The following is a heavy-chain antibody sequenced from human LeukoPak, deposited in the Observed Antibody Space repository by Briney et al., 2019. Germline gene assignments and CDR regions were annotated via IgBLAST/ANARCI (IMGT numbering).Heavy chain of an antibody. CDR2: ISGSGGST. V-gene: IGHV3-23*01. CDR1: GFTFSSYG. J-gene: IGHJ4*02. CDR3: AKVRRVSPYYFDY. Sequence: AGGSLRLSCAASGFTFSSYGMSWVRQAPGKGLEWVSAISGSGGSTYYADSVKGRFTISRDNSKNTLYLQMDSLRAEDTAVYYSAKVRRVSPYYFDYWGQGTLVTVSS.